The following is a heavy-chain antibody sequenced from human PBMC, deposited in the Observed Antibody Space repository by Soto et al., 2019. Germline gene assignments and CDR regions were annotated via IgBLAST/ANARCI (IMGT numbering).Heavy chain of an antibody. CDR1: GFTFSSYG. CDR2: IWYDGSNK. CDR3: ARDTGIAAAGIFDY. V-gene: IGHV3-33*01. Sequence: PGGSLRLSCAASGFTFSSYGMHWVRQAPGKGLEWVAVIWYDGSNKYYADSVKGRFTISRDNSKNTLYLQMNSLRAEDMAVYYCARDTGIAAAGIFDYWGQGTLVTVSS. J-gene: IGHJ4*02. D-gene: IGHD6-13*01.